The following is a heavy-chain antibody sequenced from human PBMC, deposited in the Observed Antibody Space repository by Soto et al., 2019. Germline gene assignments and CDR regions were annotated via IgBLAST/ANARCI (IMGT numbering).Heavy chain of an antibody. Sequence: SVKVSCKASGGTFSSYAISWLRQAPGQGLEWMGGIIPIFDTANYAQKFQGRVTITADESTSTAYMELSSLRSEDTAVYYCARDRKSIAARSWYYYYGMDVWGQGTTVTVSS. V-gene: IGHV1-69*13. J-gene: IGHJ6*02. CDR3: ARDRKSIAARSWYYYYGMDV. CDR1: GGTFSSYA. CDR2: IIPIFDTA. D-gene: IGHD6-6*01.